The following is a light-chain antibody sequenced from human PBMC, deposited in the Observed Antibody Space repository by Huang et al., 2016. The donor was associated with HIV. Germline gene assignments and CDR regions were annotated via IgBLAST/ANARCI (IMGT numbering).Light chain of an antibody. Sequence: EVVLTQSPGTLSLSPGERATLSCRASQSVRSTLLTWYQQRPGQAPRLLIAAASTRATGIPDSVSGSGSGPDFTLTISRLEPEDFAVYYCYQYDRSPYTFGQGTKLEIK. CDR1: QSVRSTL. V-gene: IGKV3-20*01. CDR2: AAS. J-gene: IGKJ2*01. CDR3: YQYDRSPYT.